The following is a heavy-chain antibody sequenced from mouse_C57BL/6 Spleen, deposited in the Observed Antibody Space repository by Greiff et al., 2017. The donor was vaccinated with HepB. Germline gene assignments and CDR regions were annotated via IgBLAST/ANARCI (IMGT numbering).Heavy chain of an antibody. CDR1: GYTFTSYW. D-gene: IGHD2-4*01. J-gene: IGHJ3*01. Sequence: QVQLKQPGAELVKPGASVKLSCKASGYTFTSYWMHWVKQRPGRGLEWIGRIDPNSGGTKYNEKFKSKATLTVDKPSSTAYMQLSSLTSEDSAVYYCASHGDYDEVFAYWGQGTLVTVSA. CDR2: IDPNSGGT. CDR3: ASHGDYDEVFAY. V-gene: IGHV1-72*01.